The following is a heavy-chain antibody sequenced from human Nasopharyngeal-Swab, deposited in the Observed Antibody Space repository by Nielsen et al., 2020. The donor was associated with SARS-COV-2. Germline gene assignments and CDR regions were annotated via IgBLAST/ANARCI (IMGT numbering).Heavy chain of an antibody. CDR1: GFTFSSYS. CDR3: ARERLGELFVGY. CDR2: ISSSSSYI. V-gene: IGHV3-21*01. Sequence: GESLKISCAASGFTFSSYSMNWVRQAPGKGPEWVSSISSSSSYIYYADSVKGRFTISRDNAKNSLYLQMNSLRAEDTAVYYCARERLGELFVGYWGQGTLVTVSS. J-gene: IGHJ4*02. D-gene: IGHD3-16*01.